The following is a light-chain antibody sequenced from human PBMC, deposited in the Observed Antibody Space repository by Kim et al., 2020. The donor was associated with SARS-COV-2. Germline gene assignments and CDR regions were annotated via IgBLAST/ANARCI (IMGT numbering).Light chain of an antibody. CDR1: KLGDKY. Sequence: VSPGQTARITCAGDKLGDKYASWYQQKPGQSPVLVIYQDTKRPSGILERFSGSNSGNIATLTISGTQTMDEADYYCQAWDSSAGVIFGGGTKVTVL. V-gene: IGLV3-1*01. CDR3: QAWDSSAGVI. CDR2: QDT. J-gene: IGLJ2*01.